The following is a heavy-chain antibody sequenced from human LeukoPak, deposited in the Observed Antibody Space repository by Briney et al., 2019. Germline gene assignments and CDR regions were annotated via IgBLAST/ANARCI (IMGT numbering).Heavy chain of an antibody. J-gene: IGHJ4*02. D-gene: IGHD3-16*02. V-gene: IGHV4-59*01. CDR3: ARDKFIGFDY. CDR2: IYYSGST. CDR1: GGSIGSYS. Sequence: SETLSLTCTVSGGSIGSYSWSWIRQPPGKGLEWIGYIYYSGSTNYNPPLKSLVTISVDTSKNQFSLKLSSVTAADTAVYYCARDKFIGFDYWGQGTLVTVSS.